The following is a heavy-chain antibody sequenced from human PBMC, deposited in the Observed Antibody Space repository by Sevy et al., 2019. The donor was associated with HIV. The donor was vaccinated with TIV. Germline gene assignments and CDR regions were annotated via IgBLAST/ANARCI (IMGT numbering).Heavy chain of an antibody. D-gene: IGHD1-1*01. CDR2: IYPGDSDT. CDR3: ARQDPTYYYGMDV. V-gene: IGHV5-51*01. CDR1: GYSFTSYW. Sequence: GESLKISCKGSGYSFTSYWIGWVRQMPGKGLEWMGIIYPGDSDTRYSPSFQGQVTISADKSINPAYLQWSSLKASDTAMYYCARQDPTYYYGMDVWGQGTTVTVSS. J-gene: IGHJ6*02.